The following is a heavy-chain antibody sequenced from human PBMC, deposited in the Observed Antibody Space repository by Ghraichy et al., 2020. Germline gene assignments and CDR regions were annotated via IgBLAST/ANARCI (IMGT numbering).Heavy chain of an antibody. CDR1: GGSFSGYY. V-gene: IGHV4-34*01. J-gene: IGHJ4*02. CDR2: INHSGST. D-gene: IGHD5-12*01. CDR3: ARAREWLHKSFDY. Sequence: SETLSLTCAVYGGSFSGYYWSWIRQPPGKGLEWIGEINHSGSTNYNPSLKSRVTISVDTSKNQFSLKLSSVTAADTAVYYCARAREWLHKSFDYWGQGTLVTVSS.